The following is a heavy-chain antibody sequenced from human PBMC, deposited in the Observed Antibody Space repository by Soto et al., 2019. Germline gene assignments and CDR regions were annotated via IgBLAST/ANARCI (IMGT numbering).Heavy chain of an antibody. CDR1: GGSISSYY. D-gene: IGHD2-2*01. J-gene: IGHJ6*02. V-gene: IGHV4-39*07. Sequence: SETLSLTCTVSGGSISSYYWGWIRQSPGKGLEWIRTIYHSENTYYNPSHQSRVTISVDRSKNLFSLKLSSVTAADTAVYYCARDRRVPAAGNYYYGMDVWGQGTTVTVSS. CDR2: IYHSENT. CDR3: ARDRRVPAAGNYYYGMDV.